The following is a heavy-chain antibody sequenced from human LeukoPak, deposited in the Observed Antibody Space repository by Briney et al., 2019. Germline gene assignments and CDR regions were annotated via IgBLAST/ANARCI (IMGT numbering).Heavy chain of an antibody. CDR3: AREYSSSSYYMDV. CDR1: GGSISIYY. Sequence: SETLSLTCSVSGGSISIYYWSWIRQPPGKGLEWIGYIYYSGSTNYNSSLKSRVTISVDTSKNQFSLKLSSVTAADTAVYYCAREYSSSSYYMDVWGKGTTVTVSS. J-gene: IGHJ6*03. V-gene: IGHV4-59*01. D-gene: IGHD6-6*01. CDR2: IYYSGST.